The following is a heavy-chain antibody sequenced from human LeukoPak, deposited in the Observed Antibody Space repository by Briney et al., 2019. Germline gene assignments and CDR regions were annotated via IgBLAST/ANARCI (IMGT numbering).Heavy chain of an antibody. CDR1: GFTFNSYA. D-gene: IGHD3-9*01. Sequence: GGSLRLSCAASGFTFNSYAMSWVRQAPGKGLEWVSTIGFGDDSAYYADSVKGRFTISRDNSKNPLYLQMNYLRAEDTAVYYCAKDPTSVGGRHDWLLDSWGQGTLVTVSS. CDR2: IGFGDDSA. CDR3: AKDPTSVGGRHDWLLDS. V-gene: IGHV3-23*01. J-gene: IGHJ5*02.